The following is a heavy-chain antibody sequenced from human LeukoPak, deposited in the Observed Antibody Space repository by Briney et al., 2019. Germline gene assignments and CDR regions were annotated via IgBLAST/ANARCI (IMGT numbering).Heavy chain of an antibody. Sequence: WSWIRQPPGKGLEWIGYIYYSGSTNYNPSLKSRVTISVDTSKNQFSLKLSSVTAAVTAVYYCAGTPLRYFDWLSSRGGRPRSYWYFDLWGRGTLVTVSS. V-gene: IGHV4-59*01. CDR2: IYYSGST. J-gene: IGHJ2*01. CDR3: AGTPLRYFDWLSSRGGRPRSYWYFDL. D-gene: IGHD3-9*01.